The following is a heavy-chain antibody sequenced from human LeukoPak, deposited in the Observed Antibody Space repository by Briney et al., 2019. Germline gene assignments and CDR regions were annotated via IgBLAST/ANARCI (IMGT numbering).Heavy chain of an antibody. Sequence: GASVKVSCKASGYTFTSYGISWVRQAPGQGLEWMGWISAYNGNTNYAQKFQGRVTMTRNTSISTAYMELSSLRSEDTAVYYCASAYYDFWSGYYADYWGQGTLVTVSS. J-gene: IGHJ4*02. V-gene: IGHV1-18*01. CDR2: ISAYNGNT. CDR1: GYTFTSYG. CDR3: ASAYYDFWSGYYADY. D-gene: IGHD3-3*01.